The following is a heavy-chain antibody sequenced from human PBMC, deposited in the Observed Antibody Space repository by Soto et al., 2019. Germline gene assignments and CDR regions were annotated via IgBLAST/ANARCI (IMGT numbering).Heavy chain of an antibody. CDR3: VSDRGYGHASVPYS. D-gene: IGHD5-18*01. Sequence: QAQLVESGGGVVQPGRFLRLSCAASGFAFSSYGMHWVRQAPGTGLEWVAVISYDGSLQHYADSVKGRFTISRDNSKNMVLLKMSSLRAEDTAVYYCVSDRGYGHASVPYSWGQGTLVSVSS. J-gene: IGHJ4*02. V-gene: IGHV3-30*03. CDR2: ISYDGSLQ. CDR1: GFAFSSYG.